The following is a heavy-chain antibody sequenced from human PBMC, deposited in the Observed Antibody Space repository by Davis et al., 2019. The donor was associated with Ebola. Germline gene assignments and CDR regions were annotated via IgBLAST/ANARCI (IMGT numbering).Heavy chain of an antibody. D-gene: IGHD3-10*01. Sequence: LSLTCAASAFTFGSYAMNWVRQAPGKGLQWVSIMYSGGTIYYADSVKGRFTISRDSSKNTLYLQMNNLRAEDTAVYYCARGDFYYGVDVWGRGTTVTVSS. J-gene: IGHJ6*02. CDR1: AFTFGSYA. CDR3: ARGDFYYGVDV. CDR2: MYSGGTI. V-gene: IGHV3-23*05.